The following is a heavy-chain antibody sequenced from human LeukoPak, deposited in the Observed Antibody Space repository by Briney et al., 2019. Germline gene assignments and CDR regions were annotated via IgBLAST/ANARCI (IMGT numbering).Heavy chain of an antibody. CDR3: AKDSTLDSSGWYLSVRASMDV. D-gene: IGHD6-19*01. Sequence: GGSLRLSCAASGFTFSSYGMHWVRQAPGKGLEWVAVISYDGSNKYYADSVEGRFSISRDNSKNTLYLQMNSLRAEDTAVYYCAKDSTLDSSGWYLSVRASMDVWGQGTTVTVSS. V-gene: IGHV3-30*18. CDR2: ISYDGSNK. CDR1: GFTFSSYG. J-gene: IGHJ6*02.